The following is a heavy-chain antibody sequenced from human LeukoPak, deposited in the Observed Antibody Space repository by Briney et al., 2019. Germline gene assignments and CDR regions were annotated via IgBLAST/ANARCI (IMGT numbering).Heavy chain of an antibody. CDR2: IDGNGRTT. D-gene: IGHD3-22*01. Sequence: GGSLRLSCAASGFTFSSEWMHWVRQAPGRGLVWISHIDGNGRTTNYGDSVRGRFTVPRDNAKNTLYLQMNSLRAEDTAVYYCAKSAYYDSSGFYREYYFDYWGQGTLVTVSS. CDR1: GFTFSSEW. J-gene: IGHJ4*02. V-gene: IGHV3-74*01. CDR3: AKSAYYDSSGFYREYYFDY.